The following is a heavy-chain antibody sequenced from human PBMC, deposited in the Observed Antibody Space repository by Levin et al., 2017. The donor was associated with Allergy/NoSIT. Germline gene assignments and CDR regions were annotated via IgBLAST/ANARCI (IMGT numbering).Heavy chain of an antibody. V-gene: IGHV1-58*01. D-gene: IGHD2-2*01. CDR3: AALLGYCSSTSGSPGDY. CDR1: GFTFTSSA. J-gene: IGHJ4*02. Sequence: KISCKASGFTFTSSAVQWVRQARGQRLEWIGWIVVGSGNTNYAQKFQERVTITRDMSTSTAYMELSSLRSEDTAVYYCAALLGYCSSTSGSPGDYWGQGTLVTVSS. CDR2: IVVGSGNT.